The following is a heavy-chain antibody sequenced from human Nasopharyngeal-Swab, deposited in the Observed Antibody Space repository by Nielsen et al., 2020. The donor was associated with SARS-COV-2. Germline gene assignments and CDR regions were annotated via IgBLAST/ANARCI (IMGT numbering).Heavy chain of an antibody. Sequence: WVRQAPEQGLEWMGWINPNSGGTNYAQKFQGWVTMTRDTSISTAYMELSRLRSDDTAVYYCARGGPGYCSSTSCYGNWFDPWGQGTLVTVSS. CDR3: ARGGPGYCSSTSCYGNWFDP. D-gene: IGHD2-2*01. CDR2: INPNSGGT. J-gene: IGHJ5*02. V-gene: IGHV1-2*04.